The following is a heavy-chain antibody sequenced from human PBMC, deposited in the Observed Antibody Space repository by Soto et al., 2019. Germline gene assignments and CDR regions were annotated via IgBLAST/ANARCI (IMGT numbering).Heavy chain of an antibody. Sequence: SETLSLTSAVSGGSISSGGYSWSWIRQPPGKGLEWIGYINHSGSTNYNPSLKSRVTISVDTSKNQFSLKLSSVTAADTAVYYCARVPDRWGQGTLVTVSS. CDR1: GGSISSGGYS. CDR3: ARVPDR. CDR2: INHSGST. D-gene: IGHD2-2*01. J-gene: IGHJ5*02. V-gene: IGHV4-30-2*01.